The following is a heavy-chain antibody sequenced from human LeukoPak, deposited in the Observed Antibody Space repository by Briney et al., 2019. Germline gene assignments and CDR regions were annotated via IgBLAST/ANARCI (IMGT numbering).Heavy chain of an antibody. Sequence: ASVKVSCKPSAYTFTDYYVHWVRQAPGQGLEWMGWINPNSGGTNYAQKFQGRVTMTSDTSISTAYMELSRLRSDDTAVYYCAREPPLAGVDYWGQGTLVTVSS. CDR3: AREPPLAGVDY. CDR2: INPNSGGT. D-gene: IGHD6-19*01. CDR1: AYTFTDYY. V-gene: IGHV1-2*02. J-gene: IGHJ4*02.